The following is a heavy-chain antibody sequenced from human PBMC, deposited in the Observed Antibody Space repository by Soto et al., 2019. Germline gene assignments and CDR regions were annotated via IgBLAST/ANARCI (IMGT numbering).Heavy chain of an antibody. CDR1: GFTFSDSA. CDR2: IVAGSGNT. D-gene: IGHD2-2*01. CDR3: AAGRTGGSYYGMDV. V-gene: IGHV1-58*01. Sequence: GASVKVSCKVSGFTFSDSAVQWVRQARGQGLEWIGWIVAGSGNTNYAQNFQERVTITRDMSTSTAYMVLSSLRSDDTAVYYCAAGRTGGSYYGMDVWGQGTTVTVS. J-gene: IGHJ6*02.